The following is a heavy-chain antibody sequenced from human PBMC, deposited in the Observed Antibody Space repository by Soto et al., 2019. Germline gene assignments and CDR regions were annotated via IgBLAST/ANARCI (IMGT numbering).Heavy chain of an antibody. CDR1: GGSISSGDYY. D-gene: IGHD2-2*01. Sequence: QVQLQESGPGLVKPSQTLSLTCTVSGGSISSGDYYWSWIRQPPGKGLEWIGYIYHSGSTYYNPSIKSRVNIYVATSKNHFSLKLSSVTAADTAMYYCASMLTRWFDPWGQGTLVTVSS. CDR3: ASMLTRWFDP. V-gene: IGHV4-30-4*01. CDR2: IYHSGST. J-gene: IGHJ5*02.